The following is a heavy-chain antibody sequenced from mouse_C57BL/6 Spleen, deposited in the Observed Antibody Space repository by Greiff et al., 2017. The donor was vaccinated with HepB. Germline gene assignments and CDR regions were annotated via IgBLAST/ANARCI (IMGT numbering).Heavy chain of an antibody. D-gene: IGHD2-12*01. CDR2: ISSGSSTI. V-gene: IGHV5-17*01. Sequence: EVKLMESGGGLVKPGGSLKLSCAASGFTFSDYGMHWVRQAPEKGLEWVAYISSGSSTIYYADTVKGRFTISRDNAKNTLFLQMTSLRSEDTAMYYCARPSTIVPYWYFDVWGTGTTVTVSS. CDR1: GFTFSDYG. CDR3: ARPSTIVPYWYFDV. J-gene: IGHJ1*03.